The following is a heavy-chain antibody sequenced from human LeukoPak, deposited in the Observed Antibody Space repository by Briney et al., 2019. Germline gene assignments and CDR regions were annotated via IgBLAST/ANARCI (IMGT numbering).Heavy chain of an antibody. J-gene: IGHJ5*02. Sequence: GGSPRLSCAASGFTFSDYYMSWIRQAPGKGLEWVSYISSSGSTIYYADSVKGRFTISRDNAKNSLYLQMNSLRAEDTAVYYCASSLLDGCSSGWVLGDWFDPWGQGTLVTVSS. CDR2: ISSSGSTI. CDR1: GFTFSDYY. D-gene: IGHD6-19*01. CDR3: ASSLLDGCSSGWVLGDWFDP. V-gene: IGHV3-11*01.